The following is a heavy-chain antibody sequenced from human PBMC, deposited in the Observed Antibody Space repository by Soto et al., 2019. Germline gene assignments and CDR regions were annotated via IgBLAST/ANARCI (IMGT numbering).Heavy chain of an antibody. V-gene: IGHV1-18*01. D-gene: IGHD3-9*01. CDR3: ARDAPVFDWLLSAYYYYGMDV. Sequence: QVQLVQSGAEVKKPGASVKVSCKASGYTFTSYGISWVRQAPGQGLEWMGWISAYNGNTNYAQKLQGRVTMTTDTSTSTAYMELRSLRSDDTAVYYCARDAPVFDWLLSAYYYYGMDVWGQGTTVTVSS. CDR1: GYTFTSYG. CDR2: ISAYNGNT. J-gene: IGHJ6*02.